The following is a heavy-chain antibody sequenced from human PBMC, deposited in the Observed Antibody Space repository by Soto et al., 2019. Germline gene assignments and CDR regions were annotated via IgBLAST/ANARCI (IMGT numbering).Heavy chain of an antibody. CDR3: ARDRSSGWYDAFDI. J-gene: IGHJ3*02. V-gene: IGHV3-33*01. D-gene: IGHD6-19*01. Sequence: GGSLRLSCAASGFTFSSYGMHWVRQAPGKGLEWVAVIWYDGSNKYYADSVKGRFTISRDNSKNTLYLQMNSLRAEDTAVYYCARDRSSGWYDAFDISGQGTMVPVSS. CDR1: GFTFSSYG. CDR2: IWYDGSNK.